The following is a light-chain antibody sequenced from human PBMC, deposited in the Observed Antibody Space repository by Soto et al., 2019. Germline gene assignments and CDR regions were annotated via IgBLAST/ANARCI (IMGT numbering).Light chain of an antibody. CDR2: DVS. Sequence: QSALTQPASVSGSPGQPITISCTGTSSDIGGYKYVSWYQHHPGKAPKLMIFDVSNRPSGVSNRFSGSKSGNTASLTISGLQGEDEADYYCSSYTINSTVIFGGGTKLTVL. CDR3: SSYTINSTVI. CDR1: SSDIGGYKY. V-gene: IGLV2-14*03. J-gene: IGLJ2*01.